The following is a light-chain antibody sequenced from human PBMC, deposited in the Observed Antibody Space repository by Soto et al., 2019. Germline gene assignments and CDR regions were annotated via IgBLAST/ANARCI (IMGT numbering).Light chain of an antibody. J-gene: IGKJ2*01. CDR3: QQANSFPST. CDR2: AAS. Sequence: DIQMTQSPSSVSASVGDRVTITCRASQGISSWVAWYQQKPGKAPKLLIYAASSLQSGDPSRFSGGESGPDFTLPISSLQPDDFATYYCQQANSFPSTFGQGTKLEIK. CDR1: QGISSW. V-gene: IGKV1-12*02.